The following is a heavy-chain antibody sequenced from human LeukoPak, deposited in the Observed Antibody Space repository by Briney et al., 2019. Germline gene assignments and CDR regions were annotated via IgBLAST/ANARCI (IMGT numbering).Heavy chain of an antibody. Sequence: SETLSLTCTVSGGSISSGEYYWSWIRQPPGKGLEWIGYIYYSGSTYYNPSLKSRVTISVDTSKNQFSLKLSSVTAADTAVYYCARGGCGGDCLPYYYYYMDVWGKGTTVTVSS. V-gene: IGHV4-30-4*08. CDR3: ARGGCGGDCLPYYYYYMDV. CDR2: IYYSGST. D-gene: IGHD2-21*01. J-gene: IGHJ6*03. CDR1: GGSISSGEYY.